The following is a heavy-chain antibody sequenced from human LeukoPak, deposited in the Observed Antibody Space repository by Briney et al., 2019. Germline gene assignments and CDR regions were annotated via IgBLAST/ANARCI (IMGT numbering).Heavy chain of an antibody. Sequence: GGSLRLSCAASGFTFSSYSMNWVRQAPGKGLEWVSSISSSSSYIYYADSVKGRFTISRDNAKNSLYLQMSSLRAEDTAVYYCAKGGVWEYSGTPEPFDYWGQGTLVTVSS. CDR3: AKGGVWEYSGTPEPFDY. CDR1: GFTFSSYS. J-gene: IGHJ4*02. D-gene: IGHD6-6*01. V-gene: IGHV3-21*01. CDR2: ISSSSSYI.